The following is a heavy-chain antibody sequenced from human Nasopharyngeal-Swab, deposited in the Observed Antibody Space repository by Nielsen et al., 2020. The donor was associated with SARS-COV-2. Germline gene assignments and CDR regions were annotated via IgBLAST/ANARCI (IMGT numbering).Heavy chain of an antibody. D-gene: IGHD1-26*01. CDR3: ALMAELSIVGAYYGMDV. Sequence: GGSLRLSCAASGFTFDDYAMHWVRQAPGKGLEWVSLISGDGGSTYYADSVKGRFTISRDNSENSLYLQMNSLRTEDTALYYCALMAELSIVGAYYGMDVWGQGTTVTVSS. CDR1: GFTFDDYA. J-gene: IGHJ6*02. CDR2: ISGDGGST. V-gene: IGHV3-43*02.